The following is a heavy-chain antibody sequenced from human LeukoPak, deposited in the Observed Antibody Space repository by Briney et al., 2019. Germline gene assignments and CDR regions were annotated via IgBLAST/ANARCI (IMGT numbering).Heavy chain of an antibody. CDR3: AKLQRIAAAGEDWFDP. D-gene: IGHD6-13*01. J-gene: IGHJ5*02. CDR1: GFTFSNYA. CDR2: ICASGGGT. V-gene: IGHV3-23*01. Sequence: GGSLRLSCAASGFTFSNYAMSWVRQAPGQGLEWVSGICASGGGTYYADSVKGRFTISRDNSKNKLYLQMNSLRAKDTAVYYCAKLQRIAAAGEDWFDPWGQGTLVTVSS.